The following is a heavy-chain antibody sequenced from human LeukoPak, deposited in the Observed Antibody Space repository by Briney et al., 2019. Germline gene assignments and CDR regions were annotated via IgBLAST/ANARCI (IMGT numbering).Heavy chain of an antibody. CDR3: APGGDKSGWHEC. J-gene: IGHJ4*02. Sequence: GGSLRLSCAASGFIFSYYAMSWVRQAPGKGLEWLSTISGSSSSTYYADSVKGRFTISRDNSKNTLYLQVNSLRADDTAVYYCAPGGDKSGWHECWGQGTLVTVSS. D-gene: IGHD3-16*01. V-gene: IGHV3-23*01. CDR2: ISGSSSST. CDR1: GFIFSYYA.